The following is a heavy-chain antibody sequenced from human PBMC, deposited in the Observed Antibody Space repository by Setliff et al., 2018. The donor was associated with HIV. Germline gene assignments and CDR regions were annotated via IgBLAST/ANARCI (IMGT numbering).Heavy chain of an antibody. Sequence: ASVKVSCKASGYTFTSYYIHWVRQAPGQGLEWMGVIHPSGGSTSYAQSFQDRVTMTRDTSTSTVYMELSSLRSEDTAVYYCAKDIPVPAINSGRIKNWFDPWGEGTLVTVSS. CDR1: GYTFTSYY. V-gene: IGHV1-46*01. J-gene: IGHJ5*02. CDR3: AKDIPVPAINSGRIKNWFDP. CDR2: IHPSGGST. D-gene: IGHD6-19*01.